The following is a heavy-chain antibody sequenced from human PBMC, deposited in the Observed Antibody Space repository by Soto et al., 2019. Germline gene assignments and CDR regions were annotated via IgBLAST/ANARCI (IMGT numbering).Heavy chain of an antibody. CDR2: IYRGSP. D-gene: IGHD3-16*01. J-gene: IGHJ2*01. Sequence: QVQLQESRPGQVKPSETLFLTCTVSGGSVSSGTYYWSWIRQPAGKGLEWMGYIYRGSPNYNPSRESRATLSVDTSRTQFSLMLSSVTAADTAVYYCSRDQGLGAGDFALWGRGTLVTVSS. CDR3: SRDQGLGAGDFAL. CDR1: GGSVSSGTYY. V-gene: IGHV4-61*01.